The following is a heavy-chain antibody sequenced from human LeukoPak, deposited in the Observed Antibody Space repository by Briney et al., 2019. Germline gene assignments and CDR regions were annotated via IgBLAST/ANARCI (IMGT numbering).Heavy chain of an antibody. D-gene: IGHD2-2*01. CDR1: GGSINSYY. CDR2: IYYSGST. Sequence: SETLSLTCTVSGGSINSYYWSWIRQPPGKGLEWIGYIYYSGSTNYNPSLKSRVTISVDTSKNQFSLKLSSVTAADTAVYYCARQYADYWGQGTLVTVSS. V-gene: IGHV4-59*08. CDR3: ARQYADY. J-gene: IGHJ4*02.